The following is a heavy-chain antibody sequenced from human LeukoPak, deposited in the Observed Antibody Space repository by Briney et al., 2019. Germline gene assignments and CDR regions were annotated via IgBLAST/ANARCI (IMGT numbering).Heavy chain of an antibody. CDR3: ARDLSYFSFDD. CDR2: INPDGSQS. Sequence: PGGSLRLSCAASGFTFRSHGMNWVRQAPGKGLEWVAGINPDGSQSYYIDAVNGRFTISRDNSKNTLYLQMNSLRVEDTAMYYCARDLSYFSFDDWGQGTTVTVSS. CDR1: GFTFRSHG. J-gene: IGHJ6*02. D-gene: IGHD2-21*01. V-gene: IGHV3-33*08.